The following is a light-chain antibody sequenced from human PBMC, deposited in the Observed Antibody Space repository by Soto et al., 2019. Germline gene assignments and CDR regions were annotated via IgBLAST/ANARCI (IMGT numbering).Light chain of an antibody. J-gene: IGKJ3*01. CDR3: QQSYSTLFT. V-gene: IGKV1-39*01. Sequence: DIQMTQSPSSLSASVGDRVTITCRASQSISSYLNWYQQKPGKAPKLLIYAASSLQSGVPSRFSGSGSGTDVTLTISSLQPEDFATYYCQQSYSTLFTFGPGTKVYIK. CDR2: AAS. CDR1: QSISSY.